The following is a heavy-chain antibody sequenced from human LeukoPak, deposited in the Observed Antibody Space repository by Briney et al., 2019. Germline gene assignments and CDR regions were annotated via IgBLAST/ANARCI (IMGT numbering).Heavy chain of an antibody. CDR1: GGSISSGGYY. CDR2: IYYSGST. V-gene: IGHV4-31*03. J-gene: IGHJ4*02. Sequence: SETLSLTCTVSGGSISSGGYYWSWIRQHPGKGLEWIGYIYYSGSTYYNPSLKSRVTISVDTSKNQFSLKLSSVTAADTAVYYCARGIEAARPHYFDYWGQGTLVTVSS. CDR3: ARGIEAARPHYFDY. D-gene: IGHD6-6*01.